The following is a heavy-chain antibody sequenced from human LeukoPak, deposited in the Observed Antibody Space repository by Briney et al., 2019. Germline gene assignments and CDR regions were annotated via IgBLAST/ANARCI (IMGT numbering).Heavy chain of an antibody. V-gene: IGHV1-8*01. J-gene: IGHJ5*02. CDR3: AREHNWDYVGDRRFDP. CDR1: GYTFTSCD. CDR2: MNPNSGNT. D-gene: IGHD1-7*01. Sequence: ASVKVSCKASGYTFTSCDINWVRQATGHGLEWMGWMNPNSGNTGYAQKFQGRVTMTRNTSISTAYMELSSLTSEDTAVYYCAREHNWDYVGDRRFDPWGQGTLLTVSS.